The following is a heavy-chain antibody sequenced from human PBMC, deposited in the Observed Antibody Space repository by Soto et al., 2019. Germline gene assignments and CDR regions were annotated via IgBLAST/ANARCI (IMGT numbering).Heavy chain of an antibody. CDR1: GGSIISGDDY. CDR2: IYYSGST. V-gene: IGHV4-30-4*01. D-gene: IGHD3-22*01. CDR3: AKFYYYDRTRIDY. Sequence: SATLSITCTVSGGSIISGDDYWSWIRQPPGKGLEFIGYIYYSGSTYYNPSLQSRTTISVDTSKRRFSLNLSSVTAADTAVYYCAKFYYYDRTRIDYWGQGALVTVS. J-gene: IGHJ4*02.